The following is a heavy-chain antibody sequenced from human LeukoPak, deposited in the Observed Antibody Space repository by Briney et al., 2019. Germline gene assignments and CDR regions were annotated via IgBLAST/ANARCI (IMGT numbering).Heavy chain of an antibody. CDR2: FDPEDGET. V-gene: IGHV1-24*01. Sequence: ASVKVSCKVSGYTLTELSMHWVRQAPGEGLEWMGGFDPEDGETIYAQKFQGRVTMTEDTSTDTAYMELSSLRSEDTAVYYCATDHTTMVRGLQGPPYNWFDPWGQGTLVTVSS. CDR1: GYTLTELS. CDR3: ATDHTTMVRGLQGPPYNWFDP. J-gene: IGHJ5*02. D-gene: IGHD3-10*01.